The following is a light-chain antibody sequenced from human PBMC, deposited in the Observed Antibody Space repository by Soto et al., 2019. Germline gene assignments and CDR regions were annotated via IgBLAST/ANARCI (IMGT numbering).Light chain of an antibody. CDR1: QSISSY. V-gene: IGKV1-39*01. Sequence: DIQMTQSPSSLSASVGDRVTITCRASQSISSYVNWYQQKPGKAAKLLIYAASSLQSGVPSRFSGSGSTSDFTATTSSFQPEDFATDYCQQSYSTPPYTVGQGTKVDI. J-gene: IGKJ2*01. CDR3: QQSYSTPPYT. CDR2: AAS.